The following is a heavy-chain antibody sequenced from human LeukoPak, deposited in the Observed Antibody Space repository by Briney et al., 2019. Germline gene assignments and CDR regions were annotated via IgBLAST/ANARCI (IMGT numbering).Heavy chain of an antibody. CDR3: ASGESGSSPSHYYYYGMDV. CDR1: GYTFTGYY. D-gene: IGHD3-10*01. J-gene: IGHJ6*02. Sequence: ASVKVSCKASGYTFTGYYMHWVRQAPGQGLEWMGWINPNSGGTNYAQKFQGWVTMTRDTSISTAYMELSSLRSEDTAVYYCASGESGSSPSHYYYYGMDVWGQGTTVTVSS. CDR2: INPNSGGT. V-gene: IGHV1-2*04.